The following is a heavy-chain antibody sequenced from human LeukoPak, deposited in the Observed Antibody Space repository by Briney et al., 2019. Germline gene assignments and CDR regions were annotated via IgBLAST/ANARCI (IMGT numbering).Heavy chain of an antibody. V-gene: IGHV3-9*01. CDR1: GFIFNNYA. Sequence: GRSLRLSCAGSGFIFNNYAMHWVRQPPGKGLEWVSGISWNSGSIDYADSVKGRFTISRDNAKNSLYLQMNSLRVEDAAFYYCAKDNRRHYTSGPNPDSLHWGQGALVTVSS. D-gene: IGHD6-19*01. CDR3: AKDNRRHYTSGPNPDSLH. CDR2: ISWNSGSI. J-gene: IGHJ4*02.